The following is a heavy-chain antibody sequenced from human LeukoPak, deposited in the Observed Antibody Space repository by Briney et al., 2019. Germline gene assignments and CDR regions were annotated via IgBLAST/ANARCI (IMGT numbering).Heavy chain of an antibody. CDR3: ARNDSSGYFDY. CDR2: VYHSGST. V-gene: IGHV4-38-2*01. J-gene: IGHJ4*02. CDR1: DYSISGGNY. Sequence: SETLSLTCAVPDYSISGGNYWGWIRQPPGKGLEWIGSVYHSGSTHYRPSLKSRVTISVDTSKNQFSLKLSSVTAADTAVYYCARNDSSGYFDYWGQGTLVTVSS. D-gene: IGHD3-22*01.